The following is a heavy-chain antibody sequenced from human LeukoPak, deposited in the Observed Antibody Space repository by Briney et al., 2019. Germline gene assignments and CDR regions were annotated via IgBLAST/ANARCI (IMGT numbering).Heavy chain of an antibody. CDR3: ARAKGTAMIKGHWFAP. J-gene: IGHJ5*02. Sequence: GGSLRLSCAASGFTFSSYSMNWVRQAPGKGLEWVSYIISSSSTIYYADSVKGRFTISRDNAKNSLYLQMHSLRAEDTAVYYCARAKGTAMIKGHWFAPWGQGTLVTVSS. CDR2: IISSSSTI. CDR1: GFTFSSYS. V-gene: IGHV3-48*04. D-gene: IGHD5-18*01.